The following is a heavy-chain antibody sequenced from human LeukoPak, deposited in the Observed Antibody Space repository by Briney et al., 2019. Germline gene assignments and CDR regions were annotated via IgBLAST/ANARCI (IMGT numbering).Heavy chain of an antibody. CDR1: GGSISSSSYY. J-gene: IGHJ4*02. D-gene: IGHD3-22*01. CDR2: IYYSGST. Sequence: SETLSLTCTVSGGSISSSSYYWGWIRQPPGKGLEWIGSIYYSGSTYYNPSLKSRVTISVDTSKNQFSLKLSSVTAADTAVYYCARLTYDSSAYRYYFDFWGQGSLVTVSS. CDR3: ARLTYDSSAYRYYFDF. V-gene: IGHV4-39*01.